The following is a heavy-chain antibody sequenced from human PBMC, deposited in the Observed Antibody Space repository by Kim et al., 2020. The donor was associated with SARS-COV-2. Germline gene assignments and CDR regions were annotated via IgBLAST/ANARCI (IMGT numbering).Heavy chain of an antibody. CDR2: ISGSGGST. Sequence: GGSLRLSCAASGFTFSSYAMSWVRQAPGKGLEWVSAISGSGGSTYYADSVKGRFTISRDNSKNTLYLQMNSLRAEDTAVYYCAKVDKWLMWELLWNAFDIWGQGTMVTVSS. CDR3: AKVDKWLMWELLWNAFDI. V-gene: IGHV3-23*01. J-gene: IGHJ3*02. D-gene: IGHD1-26*01. CDR1: GFTFSSYA.